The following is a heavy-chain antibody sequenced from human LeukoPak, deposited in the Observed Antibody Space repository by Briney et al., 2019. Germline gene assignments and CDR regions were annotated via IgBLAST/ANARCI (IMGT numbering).Heavy chain of an antibody. D-gene: IGHD3-22*01. V-gene: IGHV1-2*02. Sequence: GASVKVSCKASGDTFTGYYMHWVRQAPGQGLERMGWINPNSGGTNHAQKFQGRVTMTRDTSISTAYMELSRLRSDDTAVYYCARDPGYYYDSSGYYRKGPFDYWGQGTLVTVSS. CDR2: INPNSGGT. J-gene: IGHJ4*02. CDR3: ARDPGYYYDSSGYYRKGPFDY. CDR1: GDTFTGYY.